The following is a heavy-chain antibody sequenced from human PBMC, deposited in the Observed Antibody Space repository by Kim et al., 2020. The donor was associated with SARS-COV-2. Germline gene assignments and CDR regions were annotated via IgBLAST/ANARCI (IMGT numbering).Heavy chain of an antibody. CDR1: GGSISSGGYY. Sequence: SETLSLTCTVSGGSISSGGYYWSWIRQHPGKGLEWIGYIYYSGSTYYNPSLKSRVTISVDTSKNQFSLKLSSVTAADTAVYYCARDYPRGYSYGGKMGAFDIWGQGTMVTVSS. CDR2: IYYSGST. D-gene: IGHD5-18*01. CDR3: ARDYPRGYSYGGKMGAFDI. J-gene: IGHJ3*02. V-gene: IGHV4-31*03.